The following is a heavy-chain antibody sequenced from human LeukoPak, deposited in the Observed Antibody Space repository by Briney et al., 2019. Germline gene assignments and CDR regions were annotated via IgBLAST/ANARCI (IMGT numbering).Heavy chain of an antibody. J-gene: IGHJ4*02. V-gene: IGHV1-2*06. CDR1: GYTFTGYY. CDR2: INPNSGGT. CDR3: ARVVSSYGSSPIDY. Sequence: ASVKVSCKASGYTFTGYYLHWVRQAPAQGLEWMGRINPNSGGTNYAQKFQGRVTMTRDTSISTAYMELSRLRSDDTAVYYCARVVSSYGSSPIDYWGQGTLVTVSS. D-gene: IGHD5-18*01.